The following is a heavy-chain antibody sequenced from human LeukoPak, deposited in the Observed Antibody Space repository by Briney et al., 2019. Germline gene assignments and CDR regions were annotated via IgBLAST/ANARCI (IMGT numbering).Heavy chain of an antibody. J-gene: IGHJ6*02. V-gene: IGHV1-2*04. D-gene: IGHD1-26*01. Sequence: ASVKVSCKASGYTFTGYYMHWVRQAPGQGLEWMGWINPNSGGTNYAQQFQGWVTMTRDTSISTAYMELSRLRSDDTAVYYCAREQVGATGGYYYYGMDVWGQGTTVTVSS. CDR1: GYTFTGYY. CDR3: AREQVGATGGYYYYGMDV. CDR2: INPNSGGT.